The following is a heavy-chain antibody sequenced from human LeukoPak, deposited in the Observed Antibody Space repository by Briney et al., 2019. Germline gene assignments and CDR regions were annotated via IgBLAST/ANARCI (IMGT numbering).Heavy chain of an antibody. V-gene: IGHV3-7*01. CDR3: ARWTEYNSAWALDY. CDR2: IKPDGGGK. CDR1: GFTFSSYW. D-gene: IGHD3-22*01. Sequence: PGGSLRLSCVVSGFTFSSYWMSWVRQAPGKGLEWVANIKPDGGGKFYVDSVKGRFTVSRDNAKNSLYLQLNSLRAEDTAVYYCARWTEYNSAWALDYWGQGALVTVSS. J-gene: IGHJ4*02.